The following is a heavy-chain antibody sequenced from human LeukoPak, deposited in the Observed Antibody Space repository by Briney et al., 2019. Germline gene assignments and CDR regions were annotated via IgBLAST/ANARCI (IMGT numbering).Heavy chain of an antibody. J-gene: IGHJ4*02. Sequence: GGSLRLSCAASGFTFSSYGMHWVRQAPGKGLEWVAVISYDGSNKYYADSVKGRFTISRDNPKNTLYLQMNSLRAEDTAVYYCAKTATVDYWGQGTLVTVSS. CDR1: GFTFSSYG. CDR3: AKTATVDY. CDR2: ISYDGSNK. D-gene: IGHD5-12*01. V-gene: IGHV3-30*18.